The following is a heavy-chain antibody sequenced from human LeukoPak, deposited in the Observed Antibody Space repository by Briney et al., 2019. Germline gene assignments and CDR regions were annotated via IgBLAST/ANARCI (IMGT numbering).Heavy chain of an antibody. V-gene: IGHV3-23*01. CDR1: GFTFSSYG. J-gene: IGHJ6*03. CDR3: AKSPRLYYYDSSGPFYYYYYMDV. D-gene: IGHD3-22*01. Sequence: GGSLRLSCAASGFTFSSYGMSWVRQAPGKGLEWVSAISGSGGSTYYADSVKGRFTISRDNSKNTLYLQMNSLRAEDTAVYYCAKSPRLYYYDSSGPFYYYYYMDVWGKGTTVTISS. CDR2: ISGSGGST.